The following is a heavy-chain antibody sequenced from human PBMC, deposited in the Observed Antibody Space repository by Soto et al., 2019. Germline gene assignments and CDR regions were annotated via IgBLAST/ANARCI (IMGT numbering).Heavy chain of an antibody. J-gene: IGHJ2*01. CDR2: IYYSGST. CDR1: GGSISSSSYY. CDR3: ASHYDSSGYYDWYFDL. Sequence: SETLSLTCTVSGGSISSSSYYWSWIRQPPGKGLEWIGYIYYSGSTNYNPSLKSRVTISVDTSKNQFSLKLSSVTAADTAVYYCASHYDSSGYYDWYFDLWGRGTLVTVSS. V-gene: IGHV4-61*05. D-gene: IGHD3-22*01.